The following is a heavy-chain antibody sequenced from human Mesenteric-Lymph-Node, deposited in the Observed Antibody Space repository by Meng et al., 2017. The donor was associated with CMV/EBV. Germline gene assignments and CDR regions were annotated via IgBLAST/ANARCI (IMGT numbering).Heavy chain of an antibody. CDR1: GYSFTGYY. D-gene: IGHD3-3*01. J-gene: IGHJ4*02. Sequence: ASVKVSCKASGYSFTGYYIHWVRQAPGQGLEWMGWINPKSGDTKYAQKLQGRVTMTRDTSISTAYMEVGSLRSDDTAVYYCARGKRYYDFWSGYSHFDYWGQGTLVTVSS. CDR2: INPKSGDT. V-gene: IGHV1-2*02. CDR3: ARGKRYYDFWSGYSHFDY.